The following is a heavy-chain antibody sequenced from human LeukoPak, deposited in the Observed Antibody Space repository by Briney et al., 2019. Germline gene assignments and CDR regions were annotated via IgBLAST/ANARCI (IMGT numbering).Heavy chain of an antibody. D-gene: IGHD6-19*01. CDR3: AGGDRNGWYFDY. Sequence: GGSLRLSCAASGFRFDDHGMSWVRQAPGKGLEWVSGINWNGGSTGYGDSVKGRFTISRDNAKNSLFLQMNSLRAEDTALYYCAGGDRNGWYFDYWGQGILVTVSS. CDR2: INWNGGST. J-gene: IGHJ4*02. V-gene: IGHV3-20*04. CDR1: GFRFDDHG.